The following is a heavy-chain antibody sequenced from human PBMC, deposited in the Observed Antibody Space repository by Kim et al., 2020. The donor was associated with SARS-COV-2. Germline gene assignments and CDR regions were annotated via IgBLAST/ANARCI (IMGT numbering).Heavy chain of an antibody. D-gene: IGHD4-17*01. V-gene: IGHV4-31*02. CDR3: ARVTGLRFFDY. J-gene: IGHJ4*02. Sequence: TYYNPSLKSRVTISVDTSKNQFSLKLSSVTAADTAVYYCARVTGLRFFDYWGQGTLVTVSS. CDR2: T.